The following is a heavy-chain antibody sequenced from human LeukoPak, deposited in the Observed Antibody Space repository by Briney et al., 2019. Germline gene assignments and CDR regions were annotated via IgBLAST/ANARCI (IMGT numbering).Heavy chain of an antibody. J-gene: IGHJ4*02. Sequence: KLGESLKISCKGSGYTSSNNWIGWVRQMPGKGLEWVGIIYPGDSQTRYSPSFQGQVTISADKSISTAYLQWSSLKASDIAMYYCARLSAGSHFHLDSWGQGTLVTVSS. CDR3: ARLSAGSHFHLDS. CDR1: GYTSSNNW. V-gene: IGHV5-51*01. D-gene: IGHD1-26*01. CDR2: IYPGDSQT.